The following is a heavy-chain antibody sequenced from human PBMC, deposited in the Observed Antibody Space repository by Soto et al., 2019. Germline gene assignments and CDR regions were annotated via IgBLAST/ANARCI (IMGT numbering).Heavy chain of an antibody. CDR1: DYSIGSGYY. V-gene: IGHV4-38-2*02. CDR2: IIHSGNT. D-gene: IGHD1-26*01. CDR3: ARYRNSGSRPDAFDI. J-gene: IGHJ3*02. Sequence: SETLSLTCTVSDYSIGSGYYWGWIRQPPGKGLEWIGSIIHSGNTNYNASLKSRVTMSGDTSKNQLSLKLSSVIAADTAVYYSARYRNSGSRPDAFDIWGQGTMVTVSS.